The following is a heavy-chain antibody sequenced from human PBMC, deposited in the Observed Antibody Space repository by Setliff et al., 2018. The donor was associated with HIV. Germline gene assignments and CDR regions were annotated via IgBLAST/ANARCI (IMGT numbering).Heavy chain of an antibody. J-gene: IGHJ6*03. Sequence: PSETLSLTCTVSGDSVNDRSYFWGWIRQPPGKGLEWIGYIYYSGSTYYNPSLKSRVTISVDTSKNQFSLKLSSVTAADTAVYYCARVGDYYYYYMDVWGKGTTVTVSS. CDR3: ARVGDYYYYYMDV. CDR1: GDSVNDRSYF. V-gene: IGHV4-31*03. CDR2: IYYSGST. D-gene: IGHD3-16*01.